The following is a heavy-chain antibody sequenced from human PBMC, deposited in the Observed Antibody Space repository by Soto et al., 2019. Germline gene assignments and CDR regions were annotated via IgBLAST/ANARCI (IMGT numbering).Heavy chain of an antibody. D-gene: IGHD2-8*01. J-gene: IGHJ4*02. Sequence: GGSLRLSCTASGFTFSSYSMNWARQAPGKGLEWVSYIRSSPYTIHYADSVRGRFTISRDNAKNSVYLQMNSLRDEDTAVYYCARDWSYAFDYWGQGTLVTVSS. CDR3: ARDWSYAFDY. CDR1: GFTFSSYS. V-gene: IGHV3-48*02. CDR2: IRSSPYTI.